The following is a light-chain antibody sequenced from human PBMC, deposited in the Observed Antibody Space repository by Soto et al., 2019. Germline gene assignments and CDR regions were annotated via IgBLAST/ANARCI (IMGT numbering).Light chain of an antibody. CDR3: QQYNNWPQT. CDR1: QSVSSN. CDR2: GAS. J-gene: IGKJ2*01. Sequence: EIVMTQSPATLSVSPGERANLSCRASQSVSSNLAWYQQKPGQAPRLLIYGASTRATSIPARFSGSGSGTEFTLTISSLQSEDFAVYYCQQYNNWPQTFGQGTKLEIK. V-gene: IGKV3-15*01.